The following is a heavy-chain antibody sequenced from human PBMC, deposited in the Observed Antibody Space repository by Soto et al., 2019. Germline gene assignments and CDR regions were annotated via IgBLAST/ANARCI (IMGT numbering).Heavy chain of an antibody. CDR1: GGSISSSRCH. D-gene: IGHD2-15*01. CDR2: IKYSGTT. V-gene: IGHV4-39*02. CDR3: ARDPCIIRCPDY. Sequence: TSETLSLTCTVSGGSISSSRCHWGWIRQPPGKGLEWIASIKYSGTTFYNPSLKSRVTLSVDTSKNQFALKLSSVTAADTAVYYCARDPCIIRCPDYWGQGTLVTVSS. J-gene: IGHJ4*02.